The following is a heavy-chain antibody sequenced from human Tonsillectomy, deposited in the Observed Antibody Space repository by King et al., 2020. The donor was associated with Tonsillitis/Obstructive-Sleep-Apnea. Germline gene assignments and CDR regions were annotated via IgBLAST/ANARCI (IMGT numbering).Heavy chain of an antibody. CDR3: ARGRNFMTTVTRVYYGMDV. CDR1: GGSFSGYY. V-gene: IGHV4-34*01. Sequence: VQLQQWGAGLLKPSETLSLTCAVYGGSFSGYYWSWIRQPPGKGLEWIGEINHSGSTNYNPSLKSRVTISVDTSKNQFSLKLSSVTAADTAVYYCARGRNFMTTVTRVYYGMDVWGQGTTVTVSS. D-gene: IGHD4-11*01. CDR2: INHSGST. J-gene: IGHJ6*02.